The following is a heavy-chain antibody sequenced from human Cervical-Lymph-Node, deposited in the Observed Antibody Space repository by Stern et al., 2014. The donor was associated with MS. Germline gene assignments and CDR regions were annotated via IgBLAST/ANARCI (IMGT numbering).Heavy chain of an antibody. V-gene: IGHV3-33*03. D-gene: IGHD2-21*02. Sequence: VQLVESGGGAIPPGRSLRLSCAASGFAFSRHGMHWVRQVSGKWLEWVAVIWFDGTNEKYQESVKGRFTITRDNPKNFLYLQMNNLRVEDTAIDYCATEKGACSGDDCHVAFDSWGQGTLVTVSS. CDR1: GFAFSRHG. J-gene: IGHJ4*02. CDR2: IWFDGTNE. CDR3: ATEKGACSGDDCHVAFDS.